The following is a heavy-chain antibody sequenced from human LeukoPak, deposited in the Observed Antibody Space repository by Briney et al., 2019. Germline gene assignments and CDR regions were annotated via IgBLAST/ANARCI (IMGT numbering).Heavy chain of an antibody. D-gene: IGHD3-10*01. J-gene: IGHJ4*02. Sequence: SGPTLVNPTQTLTLTRTFSGFSLNTHGVGVGWIRQPPGKALEWLSIIYWNDDKRYSPSLRSRLTISKDTSNNQVLLTMTNMDPVDTATYYCAHRGMLRGLVISFDYWGQGTLVTVSS. CDR2: IYWNDDK. CDR1: GFSLNTHGVG. V-gene: IGHV2-5*01. CDR3: AHRGMLRGLVISFDY.